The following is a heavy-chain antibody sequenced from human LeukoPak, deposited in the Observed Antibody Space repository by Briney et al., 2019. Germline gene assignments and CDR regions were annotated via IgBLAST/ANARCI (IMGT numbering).Heavy chain of an antibody. CDR1: GYTFTGYY. CDR3: ARDRGSYFHDAFDI. Sequence: ASVKVSCKASGYTFTGYYMYWVRQAPGQGLEWMGWINPNSGGTNYAQKFQGRVTMTGDTSISTVSMELSRLTSDDAAIYYCARDRGSYFHDAFDIWGQGTMVTVSS. V-gene: IGHV1-2*02. J-gene: IGHJ3*02. D-gene: IGHD1-26*01. CDR2: INPNSGGT.